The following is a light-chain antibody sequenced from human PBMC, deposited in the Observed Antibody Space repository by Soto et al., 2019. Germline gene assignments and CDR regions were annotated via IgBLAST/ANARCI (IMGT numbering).Light chain of an antibody. J-gene: IGLJ1*01. CDR3: ISYTSDDVRYV. CDR2: SVT. CDR1: NSDVGGYNS. Sequence: QSALTQPRSVSGSPGQSVTISCSGTNSDVGGYNSVAWYQQKPGEAPKLLLYSVTKRPSGVPDRFSGSKSGNMASLIISGLQAEDEADYYCISYTSDDVRYVFGTGTKVTVL. V-gene: IGLV2-11*01.